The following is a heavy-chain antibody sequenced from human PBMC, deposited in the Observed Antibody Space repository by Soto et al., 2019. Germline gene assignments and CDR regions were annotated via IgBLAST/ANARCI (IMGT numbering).Heavy chain of an antibody. J-gene: IGHJ5*02. CDR3: AKDQSSSWAYKWFDP. CDR2: ISGSGGTT. CDR1: GFTFSRYG. V-gene: IGHV3-23*01. Sequence: GGSLRLSCAASGFTFSRYGMSWVRQAPGKGLEWVSGISGSGGTTYLADSVKGRFTISRDNSKNTLYLQMNSLRAEDTAVYYCAKDQSSSWAYKWFDPWGQGTLVTVSS. D-gene: IGHD6-13*01.